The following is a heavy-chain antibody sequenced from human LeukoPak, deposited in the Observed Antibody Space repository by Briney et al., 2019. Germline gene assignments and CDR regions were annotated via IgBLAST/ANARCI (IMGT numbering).Heavy chain of an antibody. CDR3: ARDRGGGYSYGNFDY. V-gene: IGHV3-7*03. D-gene: IGHD5-18*01. CDR2: IKQDGSEK. J-gene: IGHJ4*02. CDR1: GFTFSSYW. Sequence: GGSLRLSCAASGFTFSSYWMSWVRQAPGKGLEWVANIKQDGSEKYYVDSVKGRFTISRDNAKNSLYLQMNSLRAEDTAVYYCARDRGGGYSYGNFDYWGQGALVTVSS.